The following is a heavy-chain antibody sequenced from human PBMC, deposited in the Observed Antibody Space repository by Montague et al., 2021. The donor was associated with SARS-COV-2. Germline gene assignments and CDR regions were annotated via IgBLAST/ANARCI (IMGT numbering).Heavy chain of an antibody. CDR3: ARHRSYYENGFDP. Sequence: SETRYLTCTVSGASISSGDDYWTWIRQPPGKGLEWIGYMSYSGSAYYSPSLQSRGVISGDTSKNQFSLKLTSVTAADTAMYYCARHRSYYENGFDPWGQGTLVTVSS. J-gene: IGHJ5*02. CDR1: GASISSGDDY. D-gene: IGHD3-3*01. V-gene: IGHV4-30-4*01. CDR2: MSYSGSA.